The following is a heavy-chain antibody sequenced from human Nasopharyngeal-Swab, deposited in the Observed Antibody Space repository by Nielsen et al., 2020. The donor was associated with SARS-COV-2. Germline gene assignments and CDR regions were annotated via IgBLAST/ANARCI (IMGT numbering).Heavy chain of an antibody. CDR1: GVTFSSYD. J-gene: IGHJ4*02. D-gene: IGHD3-22*01. CDR3: ARGKYDSSGYYLGDYYFDY. Sequence: GESLKISCAASGVTFSSYDMHWVRQATGKGLEWVSATGTAGDTYYPGSVKGRFTISRENAKNSLYLQMNSLRAGDTAVYYCARGKYDSSGYYLGDYYFDYWGQGTLVTVSS. V-gene: IGHV3-13*01. CDR2: TGTAGDT.